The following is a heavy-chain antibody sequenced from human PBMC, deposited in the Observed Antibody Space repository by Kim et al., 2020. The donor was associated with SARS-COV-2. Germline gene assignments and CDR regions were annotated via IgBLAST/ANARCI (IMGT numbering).Heavy chain of an antibody. CDR3: AKEGGSYTTDYFDY. D-gene: IGHD1-26*01. J-gene: IGHJ4*02. V-gene: IGHV3-23*01. Sequence: EDSVKGRFTISRDNSKNTLYLQMNSLRAEDTAVYYCAKEGGSYTTDYFDYWGQGTLVTVSS.